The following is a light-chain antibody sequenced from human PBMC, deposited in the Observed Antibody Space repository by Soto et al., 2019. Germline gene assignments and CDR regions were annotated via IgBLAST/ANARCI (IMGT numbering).Light chain of an antibody. CDR3: SSYTSSSTVV. Sequence: HSALTQPASVSGSPGQSITISCTETSSDVGGYNYVSWYQQHPGKAPKLMIYDVSTRPSGVSNRFSGSKSGNTAFLTISGLKADDEDDYYCSSYTSSSTVVFGGGTKLTVL. J-gene: IGLJ2*01. CDR1: SSDVGGYNY. V-gene: IGLV2-14*01. CDR2: DVS.